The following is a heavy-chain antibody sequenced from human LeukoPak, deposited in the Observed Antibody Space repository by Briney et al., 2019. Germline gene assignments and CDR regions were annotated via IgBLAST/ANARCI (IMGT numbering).Heavy chain of an antibody. CDR2: IKQDGSEK. J-gene: IGHJ4*02. CDR3: ARDTEYSSSSQFDY. D-gene: IGHD6-6*01. V-gene: IGHV3-7*01. CDR1: GFTFSSYW. Sequence: AGGSLRLSCAASGFTFSSYWMSWVRQAPGKGLEWVANIKQDGSEKYYVDSVKGRFTISRDNAKNSLYLQMNSLRAEDTAVYYCARDTEYSSSSQFDYWGQGTLVTVSS.